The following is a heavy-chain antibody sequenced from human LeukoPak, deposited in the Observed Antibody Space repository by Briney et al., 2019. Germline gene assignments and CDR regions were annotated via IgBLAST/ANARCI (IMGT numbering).Heavy chain of an antibody. V-gene: IGHV4-34*01. Sequence: SETLSLTCAVYGGSFSGYYWSWIRQPPAAGLDRIGEINHNGCTNYNPSLKSRITISIDTSKNHFSLKLSSWTAADTGLYFCARGRYRSSGWYVWFGPWGHGTPVTVSS. CDR1: GGSFSGYY. J-gene: IGHJ5*02. CDR3: ARGRYRSSGWYVWFGP. CDR2: INHNGCT. D-gene: IGHD6-19*01.